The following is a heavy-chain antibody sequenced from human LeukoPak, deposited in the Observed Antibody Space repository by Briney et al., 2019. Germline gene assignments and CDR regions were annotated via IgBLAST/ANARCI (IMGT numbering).Heavy chain of an antibody. D-gene: IGHD3-10*01. Sequence: GGSLRLSCAASGFTFSNYARSWVRQAPGKGLEWVSAISGSGASTYYADSVKGRFTISRDNSKNTLYLQMNSLRAEDTAVYYCAREGSAFDIWGQGTMVTVSS. J-gene: IGHJ3*02. V-gene: IGHV3-23*01. CDR3: AREGSAFDI. CDR1: GFTFSNYA. CDR2: ISGSGAST.